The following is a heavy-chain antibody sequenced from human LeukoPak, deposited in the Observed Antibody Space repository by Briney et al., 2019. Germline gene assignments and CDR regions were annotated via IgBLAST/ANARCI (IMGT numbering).Heavy chain of an antibody. D-gene: IGHD5-24*01. J-gene: IGHJ4*02. CDR3: ARGGHGDGYTNFDY. CDR1: GYTFTSYD. CDR2: MNPNSGNT. V-gene: IGHV1-8*01. Sequence: ASVKVSCRASGYTFTSYDINWVRQATGQGLEWMGWMNPNSGNTGYAQKFQGRVTMTRNTSISTAYMELSSLRSEDTAVYYCARGGHGDGYTNFDYWGQGTLVTVSS.